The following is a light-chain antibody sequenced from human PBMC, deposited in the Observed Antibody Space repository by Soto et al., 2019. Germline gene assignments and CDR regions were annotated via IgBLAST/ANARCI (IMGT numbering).Light chain of an antibody. CDR1: QSISSY. CDR3: QQSYSTHTWT. J-gene: IGKJ1*01. V-gene: IGKV1-39*01. Sequence: DIQMTQSPSSLPASVGDRVTITCRASQSISSYLNWYQQKPGKAPKLXXYAASSLQSGVPSRFSVSGSGTDLTLTLSSLQPEDFANYYCQQSYSTHTWTFGQGTKVDIK. CDR2: AAS.